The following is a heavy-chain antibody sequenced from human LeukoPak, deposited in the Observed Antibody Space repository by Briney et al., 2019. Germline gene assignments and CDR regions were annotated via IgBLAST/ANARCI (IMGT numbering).Heavy chain of an antibody. CDR1: GGSISSSSYY. J-gene: IGHJ6*03. Sequence: SETLSLTCTVSGGSISSSSYYWGWIRQPPGKGLEWIGSIYYSGSTNYNPSLKSRVTISVDTSKNQFSLKLSSVTAADTAVYYCARAQRPPSWLTHYYYYYYMDVWGKGTTVTVSS. CDR3: ARAQRPPSWLTHYYYYYYMDV. D-gene: IGHD5-12*01. CDR2: IYYSGST. V-gene: IGHV4-39*07.